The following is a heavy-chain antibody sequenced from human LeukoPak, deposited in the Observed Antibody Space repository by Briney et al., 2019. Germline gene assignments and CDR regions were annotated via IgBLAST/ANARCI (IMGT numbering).Heavy chain of an antibody. J-gene: IGHJ6*02. CDR3: ASHRNPGYSYEKYYYYGMDV. CDR1: GGTFSSYA. CDR2: IIPIFGTA. V-gene: IGHV1-69*13. D-gene: IGHD5-18*01. Sequence: GASVKVSCKASGGTFSSYAISWVRQAPGQGLEWMGGIIPIFGTANYAQKFQGRVTITADESTSTAYIELSSLRSEDTAVYYCASHRNPGYSYEKYYYYGMDVWGQGTTVTVSS.